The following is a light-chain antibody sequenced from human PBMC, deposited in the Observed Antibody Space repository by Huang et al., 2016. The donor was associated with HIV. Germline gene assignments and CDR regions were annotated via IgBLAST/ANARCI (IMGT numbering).Light chain of an antibody. V-gene: IGKV3-20*01. J-gene: IGKJ1*01. CDR3: QQYGSSPKT. Sequence: EIVLTQSPGTLSLSPGETATLSCRASQSVKNNYLAWYQQKPGQAPRRLIYGASSRATGIPDRFSGSGSGTDVTLTISRLEPEEFAVFYCQQYGSSPKTVGQGTKVEI. CDR1: QSVKNNY. CDR2: GAS.